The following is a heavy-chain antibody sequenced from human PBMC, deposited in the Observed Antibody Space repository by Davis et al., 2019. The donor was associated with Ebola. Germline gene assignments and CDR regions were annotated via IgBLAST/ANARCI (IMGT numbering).Heavy chain of an antibody. D-gene: IGHD3-22*01. CDR3: ARGRGHYESSGGDY. V-gene: IGHV1-69*13. CDR1: GGTFSSYA. J-gene: IGHJ4*02. Sequence: SVKVSCKASGGTFSSYAISWVRQAPGQGLEWMGWISAHNGNTNYAQKFQGRVTITADESTSTAYMELSSLRSEDTAVYYCARGRGHYESSGGDYWGQGTLVTVSS. CDR2: ISAHNGNT.